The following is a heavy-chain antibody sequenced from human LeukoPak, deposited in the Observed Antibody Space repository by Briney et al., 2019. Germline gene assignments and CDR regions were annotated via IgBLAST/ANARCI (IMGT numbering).Heavy chain of an antibody. V-gene: IGHV1-46*01. CDR3: ARFAVYRRLTVAGQFGLDY. CDR2: INSSGGST. D-gene: IGHD6-19*01. CDR1: GYIFTSYN. J-gene: IGHJ4*02. Sequence: ASVKVSCKASGYIFTSYNMYWVRQAPGQGLEWMGIINSSGGSTNYAQKFQGRVTMTRDTSTSTVYMELSSLRSEDTAVYYCARFAVYRRLTVAGQFGLDYWGQGTLVTVSS.